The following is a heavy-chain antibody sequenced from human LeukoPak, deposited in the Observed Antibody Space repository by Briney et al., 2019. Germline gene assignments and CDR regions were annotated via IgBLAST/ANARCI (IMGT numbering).Heavy chain of an antibody. J-gene: IGHJ3*02. V-gene: IGHV3-30*02. CDR3: AKDAEEQWLILGAFDI. Sequence: GGSLRLSCAASGFTFSSYGMHWVRQAPGKGLEWVAFIRYDGSNKYYADSVKGRFTISRDNSKNTLYLQMNSLRAEDTAVYYCAKDAEEQWLILGAFDIWGQGTMVTVSS. CDR1: GFTFSSYG. CDR2: IRYDGSNK. D-gene: IGHD6-19*01.